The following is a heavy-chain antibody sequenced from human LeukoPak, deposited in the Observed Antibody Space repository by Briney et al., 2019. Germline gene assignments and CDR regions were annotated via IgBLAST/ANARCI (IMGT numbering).Heavy chain of an antibody. V-gene: IGHV4-38-2*02. D-gene: IGHD4-11*01. CDR1: GYSISSGYY. Sequence: SETLSLTCTVSGYSISSGYYWAWIRQPPGEGLEWVGSIFHSGTYYNPSLKSRVSISMDTSKNQFSLSLSSVTAADTAVYYCARDDYSNYGHYWGQGKLVTVSS. J-gene: IGHJ4*02. CDR2: IFHSGT. CDR3: ARDDYSNYGHY.